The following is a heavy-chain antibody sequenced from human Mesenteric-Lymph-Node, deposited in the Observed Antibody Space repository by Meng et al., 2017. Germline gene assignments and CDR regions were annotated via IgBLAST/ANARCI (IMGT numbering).Heavy chain of an antibody. V-gene: IGHV3-33*01. CDR2: IWYDGSNK. Sequence: GESLKISCAASGFTFSSYGMHWVRQAPGKGLEWVAVIWYDGSNKYYADSVKGRFTISRDNSKNTLYLQMNSLRAEDTAVYYCARTLYDSSGYYRYFDYWGQGTLVTVSS. J-gene: IGHJ4*02. D-gene: IGHD3-22*01. CDR3: ARTLYDSSGYYRYFDY. CDR1: GFTFSSYG.